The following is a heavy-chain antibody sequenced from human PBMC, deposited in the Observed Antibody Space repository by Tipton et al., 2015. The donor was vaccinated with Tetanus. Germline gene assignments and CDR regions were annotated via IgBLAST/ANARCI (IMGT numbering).Heavy chain of an antibody. D-gene: IGHD3-3*01. Sequence: TLSLTCAVSGISVSAGRYAWSWIRQPPGKGLEWIGYVYDSGTSHYNPSLGDRVSMSLDRSKDQFSLKLSSVTAADTAVYFCARGVAWYTTFGVALNWFDPWGQGILVTVSS. J-gene: IGHJ5*02. CDR1: GISVSAGRYA. CDR2: VYDSGTS. CDR3: ARGVAWYTTFGVALNWFDP. V-gene: IGHV4-30-2*01.